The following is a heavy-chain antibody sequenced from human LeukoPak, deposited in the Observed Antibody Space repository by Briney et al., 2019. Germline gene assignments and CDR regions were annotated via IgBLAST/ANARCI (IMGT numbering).Heavy chain of an antibody. J-gene: IGHJ5*02. V-gene: IGHV4-59*01. Sequence: SETLSLTCAVSGDSITNYYWSWIRQPPGKGLEWIGNIYYNGNTNYNPSLRSRVTISVDPSKKQFSLMLNFMTAADTAMYYCARGQFYHDSTGYYLWGQGTLVTVSS. D-gene: IGHD3-22*01. CDR1: GDSITNYY. CDR3: ARGQFYHDSTGYYL. CDR2: IYYNGNT.